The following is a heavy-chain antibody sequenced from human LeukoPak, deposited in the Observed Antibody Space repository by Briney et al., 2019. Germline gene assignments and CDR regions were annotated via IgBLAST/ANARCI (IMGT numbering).Heavy chain of an antibody. J-gene: IGHJ4*02. D-gene: IGHD3-22*01. CDR1: GYSISSGYY. CDR3: ARGGRYYDSRGYHREYYFDF. V-gene: IGHV4-38-2*02. Sequence: SETLSLTCIVSGYSISSGYYWGWIRQPPGKGLEWIGSIYYSGSTYYNPSLKSRVSISVDTSKNQSSLKLSSVTAADTAVYYCARGGRYYDSRGYHREYYFDFWGQGTLVTVSS. CDR2: IYYSGST.